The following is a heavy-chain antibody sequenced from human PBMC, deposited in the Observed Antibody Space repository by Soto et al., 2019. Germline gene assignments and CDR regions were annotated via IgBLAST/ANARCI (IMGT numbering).Heavy chain of an antibody. CDR3: ARDSYTNYMDV. Sequence: PGGSLRLSCAASGFTFSSYGMHWVRQAPGKGLEWVAVIWYDGSNKYYADSVKGRFTISRDNSKNTLYLQMNSLRAEDTAVYYCARDSYTNYMDVWGKGTTVTVSS. CDR1: GFTFSSYG. D-gene: IGHD1-26*01. J-gene: IGHJ6*03. V-gene: IGHV3-33*01. CDR2: IWYDGSNK.